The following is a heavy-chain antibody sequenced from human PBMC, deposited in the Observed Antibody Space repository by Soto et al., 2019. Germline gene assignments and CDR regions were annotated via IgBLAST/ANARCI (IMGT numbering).Heavy chain of an antibody. CDR3: ARGFSGDYFDS. D-gene: IGHD1-26*01. Sequence: SETLSLTCTVSDGSISSGDYYWSWIRQSPGKGLEWIGYINYSGITYYNLSLMSRVTISVDTSKNQFSLKMTSVTAADTAVYYCARGFSGDYFDSWGQGTLVTVSS. CDR1: DGSISSGDYY. CDR2: INYSGIT. V-gene: IGHV4-30-4*01. J-gene: IGHJ4*02.